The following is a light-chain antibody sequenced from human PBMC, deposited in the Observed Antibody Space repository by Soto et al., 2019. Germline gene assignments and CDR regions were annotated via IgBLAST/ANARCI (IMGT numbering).Light chain of an antibody. CDR2: AAS. CDR1: QGIRND. V-gene: IGKV1-6*01. CDR3: LQDYNYPLT. Sequence: AIQMTQSTSSLSASVGDRVTITCRASQGIRNDLGWYQQKPGKAPKLLIYAASSLQSWVPSRFSGSGSGTDFTLTISSLQPEDFATYYCLQDYNYPLTFGQGTKVEIK. J-gene: IGKJ1*01.